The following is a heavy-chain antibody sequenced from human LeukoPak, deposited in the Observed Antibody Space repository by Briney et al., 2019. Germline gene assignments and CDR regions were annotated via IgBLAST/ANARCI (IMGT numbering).Heavy chain of an antibody. CDR3: AKDRGSNLYDGFTWFDP. CDR2: IWSDGSSQ. V-gene: IGHV3-33*06. Sequence: GKSLTLSCAASGFTFSDYGMHWVRQAPGKGLEWVALIWSDGSSQYYADSVKGRFTISRDNSKNTHFLQMNSLRAGDTAVYYCAKDRGSNLYDGFTWFDPWGQGTLVTVSS. D-gene: IGHD3-16*01. CDR1: GFTFSDYG. J-gene: IGHJ5*02.